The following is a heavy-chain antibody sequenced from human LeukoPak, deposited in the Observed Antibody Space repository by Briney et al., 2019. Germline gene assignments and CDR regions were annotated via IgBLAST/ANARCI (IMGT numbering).Heavy chain of an antibody. J-gene: IGHJ5*02. Sequence: GGSLRLSCAASGFTFSDYSMNWVRQAPGKGLEWISYIGIDSGNTNYADSVKGRFTISGDKAKNSLYLQMNSLRVEDTAVYYCACRRFSDTWSDPWGQGTLVTVSS. CDR3: ACRRFSDTWSDP. D-gene: IGHD1-14*01. CDR1: GFTFSDYS. V-gene: IGHV3-48*01. CDR2: IGIDSGNT.